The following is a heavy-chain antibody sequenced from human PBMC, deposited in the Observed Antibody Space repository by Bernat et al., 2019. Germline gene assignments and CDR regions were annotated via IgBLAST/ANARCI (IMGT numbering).Heavy chain of an antibody. D-gene: IGHD2-15*01. J-gene: IGHJ4*02. CDR2: VSTANGNT. CDR1: GYTFTYYP. V-gene: IGHV1-3*04. Sequence: QVQLVQSGAEVKKPGASVKVSCQASGYTFTYYPIIWVRQAPGQSLEWMGWVSTANGNTGISQKFQGRVTITRDTSANSVYMGLSSLASEDTAVYYCARAGEYSVVNDYHQVAVYWGQGSLVTVSS. CDR3: ARAGEYSVVNDYHQVAVY.